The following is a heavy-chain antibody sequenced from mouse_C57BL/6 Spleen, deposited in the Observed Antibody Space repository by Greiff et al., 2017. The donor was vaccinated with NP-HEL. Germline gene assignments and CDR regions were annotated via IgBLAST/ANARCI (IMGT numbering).Heavy chain of an antibody. J-gene: IGHJ4*01. CDR2: INPSNGGT. Sequence: QVHVKQPGTELVKPGASVKLSCKASGYTFTSYWMHWVKQRPGQGLEWIGNINPSNGGTNYNEKFKSKATLSVDKSSSTAYMQLSSLTSEDSAVYYCASNWEGYAMDYWGQGTSVTVSS. CDR1: GYTFTSYW. V-gene: IGHV1-53*01. CDR3: ASNWEGYAMDY. D-gene: IGHD4-1*02.